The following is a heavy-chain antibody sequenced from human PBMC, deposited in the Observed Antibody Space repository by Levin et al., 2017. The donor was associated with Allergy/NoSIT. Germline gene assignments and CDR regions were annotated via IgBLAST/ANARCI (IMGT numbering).Heavy chain of an antibody. CDR2: ISAGGNYI. CDR1: GILFSSYD. CDR3: ASWAMYHYDRSAFDYFYYAMDV. V-gene: IGHV3-21*01. D-gene: IGHD3-22*01. J-gene: IGHJ6*02. Sequence: KSGGSLRLSCAASGILFSSYDMNWVRKAPGKGLEWVSSISAGGNYIYYADSVKGRFTISRDNAKNSLFLQMNSLRAEDTAVYYCASWAMYHYDRSAFDYFYYAMDVWGQGTTVTVSS.